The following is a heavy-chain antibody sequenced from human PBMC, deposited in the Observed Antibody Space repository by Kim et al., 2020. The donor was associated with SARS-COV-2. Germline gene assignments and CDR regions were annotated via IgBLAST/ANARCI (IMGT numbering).Heavy chain of an antibody. CDR3: ARPVVTSAFDY. D-gene: IGHD2-2*01. CDR2: INVEDGRT. CDR1: GYSFTDYP. V-gene: IGHV1-3*01. Sequence: ASVKVSCKASGYSFTDYPIHWVRQAPGQGLEWMGWINVEDGRTRHSQKVEGRLTITMDTSANIAYMELTSLKSEDTAIYYCARPVVTSAFDYWGQGTLVSVTS. J-gene: IGHJ4*02.